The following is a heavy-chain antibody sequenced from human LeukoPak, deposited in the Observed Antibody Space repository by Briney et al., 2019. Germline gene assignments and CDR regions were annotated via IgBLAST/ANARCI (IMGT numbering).Heavy chain of an antibody. J-gene: IGHJ6*03. CDR1: GGSISSYY. Sequence: PSETLSLTCTVSGGSISSYYWSWIRQPPGKGLEWIGYIYYSGSTNYNPSLKSRVTISVDTSKNQFSLKLSSVTAAGTAVYYCARDRVGQQLVGRNYYYYYMDVWAKGPRSPSP. V-gene: IGHV4-59*01. CDR2: IYYSGST. D-gene: IGHD6-13*01. CDR3: ARDRVGQQLVGRNYYYYYMDV.